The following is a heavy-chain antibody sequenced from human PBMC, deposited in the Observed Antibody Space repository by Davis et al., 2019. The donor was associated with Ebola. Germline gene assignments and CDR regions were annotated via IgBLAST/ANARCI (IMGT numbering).Heavy chain of an antibody. CDR2: ISYDGSNK. D-gene: IGHD6-6*01. Sequence: PGGSLRLSCAASGFTFSSYGMHRVRQAPGKRLEWVAVISYDGSNKYYADSVKGRFTISRDNSKNTLYLQMNSLRAEDTAVYYCAKDNEQLVAYFDYWGQGTLVTVSS. CDR1: GFTFSSYG. J-gene: IGHJ4*02. CDR3: AKDNEQLVAYFDY. V-gene: IGHV3-30*18.